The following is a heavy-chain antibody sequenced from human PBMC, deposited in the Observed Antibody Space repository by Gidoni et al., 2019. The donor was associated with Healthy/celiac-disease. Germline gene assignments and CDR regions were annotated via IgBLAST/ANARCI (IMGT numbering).Heavy chain of an antibody. Sequence: EVQLLESGGGLVQPGGSLRLSCAASGFPFSSDAMTWVRQAPGKGLEWVSAISGSGDTTYYADSVKGRFTISRDISKNTLFLHMNSLRAEDTAVYYCTRPGSAWYFHYWGQGTLVTVSS. CDR1: GFPFSSDA. CDR3: TRPGSAWYFHY. D-gene: IGHD6-19*01. V-gene: IGHV3-23*01. J-gene: IGHJ4*02. CDR2: ISGSGDTT.